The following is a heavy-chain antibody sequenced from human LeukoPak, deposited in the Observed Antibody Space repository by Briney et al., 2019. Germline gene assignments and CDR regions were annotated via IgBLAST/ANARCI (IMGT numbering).Heavy chain of an antibody. D-gene: IGHD5-18*01. J-gene: IGHJ4*02. CDR2: INHSGST. CDR1: GGSFSGYY. Sequence: SETLSLTCAVYGGSFSGYYWSWIRQPPGKGLEWIGEINHSGSTNYNPSLKSRVTISVDTSKNQFSLKLSSVTAADTAVYYCASHDADVDTGTSFDYWGQGTLVTVSS. CDR3: ASHDADVDTGTSFDY. V-gene: IGHV4-34*01.